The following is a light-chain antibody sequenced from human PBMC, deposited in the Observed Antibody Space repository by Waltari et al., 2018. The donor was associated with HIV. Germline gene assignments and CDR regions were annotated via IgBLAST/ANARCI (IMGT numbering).Light chain of an antibody. V-gene: IGKV1-9*01. CDR2: AAS. CDR3: QQPKT. Sequence: DIQLTQSPSFLSASVGDRVTITCRASQGISSYLAWYQQKPGKAPKLLIYAASTLQSGGPSRFSGSGSGTEFTLTISSLQPEDFATYYCQQPKTFGGGTKVEIK. J-gene: IGKJ4*01. CDR1: QGISSY.